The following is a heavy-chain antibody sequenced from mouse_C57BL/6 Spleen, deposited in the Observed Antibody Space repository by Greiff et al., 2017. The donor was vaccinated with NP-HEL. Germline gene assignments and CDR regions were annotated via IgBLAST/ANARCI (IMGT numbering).Heavy chain of an antibody. CDR2: INPSSGYT. CDR1: GYTFTSYW. D-gene: IGHD1-1*01. CDR3: ARSLVAPDYAMDY. J-gene: IGHJ4*01. Sequence: VQLQQSGAELAKPGASVKLSCKASGYTFTSYWMHWVKQRPGQGLEWIGYINPSSGYTKYNQKFKDKATLTADKSSSTAYMQLGSLTYEDSAVYYCARSLVAPDYAMDYWGQGTSVTVSS. V-gene: IGHV1-7*01.